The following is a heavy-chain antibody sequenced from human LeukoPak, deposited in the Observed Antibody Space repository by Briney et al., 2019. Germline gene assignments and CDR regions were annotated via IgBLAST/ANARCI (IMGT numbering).Heavy chain of an antibody. Sequence: PGGSLRLSCAASGFTFSSYAMHWVRQAPGKGLEWVAVISYDGSNKYYADSVKGRFTISRDNSKNTLYLQMNSLRAEDTAVYYCARDLAGGGDCFDYWGQGTLVTVSS. D-gene: IGHD2-21*01. V-gene: IGHV3-30-3*01. J-gene: IGHJ4*02. CDR1: GFTFSSYA. CDR3: ARDLAGGGDCFDY. CDR2: ISYDGSNK.